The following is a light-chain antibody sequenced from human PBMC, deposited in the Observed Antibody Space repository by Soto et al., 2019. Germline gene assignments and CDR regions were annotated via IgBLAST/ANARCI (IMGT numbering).Light chain of an antibody. J-gene: IGLJ3*02. Sequence: QSAPVQPASVSGSPGQSITISCTGTNSDVGLFSLVSWYQQFPGKAPELILYEVTKRPSGISHRFSGSKSANTASLTISGLQADDKADYYCCSYAGSRTWVFGGGTQLTVL. CDR1: NSDVGLFSL. CDR2: EVT. V-gene: IGLV2-23*02. CDR3: CSYAGSRTWV.